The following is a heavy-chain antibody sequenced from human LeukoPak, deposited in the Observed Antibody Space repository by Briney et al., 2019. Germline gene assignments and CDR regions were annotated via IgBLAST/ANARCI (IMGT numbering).Heavy chain of an antibody. V-gene: IGHV1-2*04. CDR3: ATGGPQTSGEKRGLDY. Sequence: ASVKVSCKASGYRFTDFSIYWVRQAPGQGLEWMGWFNPNTGDAKYAEKFQGWITMTSDTSIRTAYMEIRSLKSDDTAIYYCATGGPQTSGEKRGLDYWGQGTLATVSS. D-gene: IGHD6-25*01. J-gene: IGHJ4*02. CDR2: FNPNTGDA. CDR1: GYRFTDFS.